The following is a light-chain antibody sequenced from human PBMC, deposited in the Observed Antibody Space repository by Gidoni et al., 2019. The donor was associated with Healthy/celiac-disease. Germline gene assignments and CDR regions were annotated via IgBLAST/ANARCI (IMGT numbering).Light chain of an antibody. V-gene: IGKV3-20*01. CDR2: GAS. CDR3: QQYGSSPPIT. CDR1: QSVSSSY. J-gene: IGKJ4*01. Sequence: IVLTQSPATLSLSPGERATLSCRASQSVSSSYLAWYQQKPGQAPRLLIYGASSRATGIPDRFSGSGSGTDFTLTISRLEPEDCAVYYCQQYGSSPPITFGGGTKVEIK.